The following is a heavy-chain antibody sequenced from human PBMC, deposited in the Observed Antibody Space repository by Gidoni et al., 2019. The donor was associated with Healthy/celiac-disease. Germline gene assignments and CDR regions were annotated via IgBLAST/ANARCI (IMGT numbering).Heavy chain of an antibody. J-gene: IGHJ4*02. D-gene: IGHD2-8*01. Sequence: QVQLVESGGGVVQPGRSLRLSCAASGFTFSSYGMHWVRQAPGKGLEWVAVIWYDGSNKYYADSVKGRFTISRDNSKNTLYLQMNSLRAEDTAVYYCATHCTNGVCYFDYWGQGTLVTVSS. V-gene: IGHV3-33*01. CDR2: IWYDGSNK. CDR3: ATHCTNGVCYFDY. CDR1: GFTFSSYG.